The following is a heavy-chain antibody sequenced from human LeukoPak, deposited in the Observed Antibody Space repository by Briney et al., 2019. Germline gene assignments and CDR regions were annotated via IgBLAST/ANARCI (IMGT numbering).Heavy chain of an antibody. Sequence: GGSLKLSCEASGFTFSTYGMTWVRQAPGKGLEWVSGITGSSTWTYYADSVKGRFTISRDNSNNTLHLQMNSLRAEDTAIYYCARELVSLGTGYFDLWGRGTLVTVSS. D-gene: IGHD7-27*01. CDR2: ITGSSTWT. V-gene: IGHV3-23*01. CDR1: GFTFSTYG. CDR3: ARELVSLGTGYFDL. J-gene: IGHJ2*01.